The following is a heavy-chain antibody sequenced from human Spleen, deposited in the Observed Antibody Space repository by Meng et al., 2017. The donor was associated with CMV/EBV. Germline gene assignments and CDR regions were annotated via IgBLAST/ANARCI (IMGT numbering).Heavy chain of an antibody. Sequence: YSAASGCCFRNYAMQGVGRAAGKGLDGVTLISSDRKNKYYAASVTGRFTISRDNANISLYVQMNSLRVEDTALYYCASGSYHCFDYWGQGTLVTVSS. J-gene: IGHJ4*02. V-gene: IGHV3-30*04. CDR2: ISSDRKNK. CDR1: GCCFRNYA. D-gene: IGHD2-15*01. CDR3: ASGSYHCFDY.